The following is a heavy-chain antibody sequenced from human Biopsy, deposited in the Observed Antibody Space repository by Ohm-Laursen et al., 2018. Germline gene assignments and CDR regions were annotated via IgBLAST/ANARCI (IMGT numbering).Heavy chain of an antibody. Sequence: SDTLSLTCTVSGVSISSGPYYWGWIRQPPGKGLEWIGHIFYSGTTSYNPSHKSPITISVDTSKTRFSLRLSSFTAADTAVYYCARFQAGTIEVYWGQGTLVTVSS. CDR3: ARFQAGTIEVY. J-gene: IGHJ4*02. V-gene: IGHV4-39*01. CDR1: GVSISSGPYY. CDR2: IFYSGTT. D-gene: IGHD3-3*01.